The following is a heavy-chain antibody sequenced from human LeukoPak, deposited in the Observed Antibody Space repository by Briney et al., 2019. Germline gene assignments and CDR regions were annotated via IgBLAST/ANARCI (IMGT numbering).Heavy chain of an antibody. V-gene: IGHV3-23*01. J-gene: IGHJ4*02. CDR2: ISGSGGST. CDR3: ANGPVVVPAAIHPNFDY. D-gene: IGHD2-2*01. Sequence: GGSLRLTCAASGFTFSTYSMNWVRQAPGKGLEWVSAISGSGGSTYYADSVKGRFTISRDNSKNTLYLQMNSLRAEDTAVYYCANGPVVVPAAIHPNFDYWGQGTLVTVSS. CDR1: GFTFSTYS.